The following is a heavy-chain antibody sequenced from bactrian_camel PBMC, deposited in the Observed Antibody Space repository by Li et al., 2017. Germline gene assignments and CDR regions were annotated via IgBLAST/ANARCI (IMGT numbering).Heavy chain of an antibody. Sequence: VQQVESGGASVQNGGSLTLSCAASGYANIVRRYCMGWFRQVPGKEREGIATLNNVGTRRYRDSVKGRFTVSRDNANNTVNLMMNSLKPEDTAMYYCAANFGPYCSGPYLARRANFLGQGTQ. J-gene: IGHJ4*01. CDR2: LNNVGTR. D-gene: IGHD2*01. CDR1: GYANIVRRYC. V-gene: IGHV3S53*01.